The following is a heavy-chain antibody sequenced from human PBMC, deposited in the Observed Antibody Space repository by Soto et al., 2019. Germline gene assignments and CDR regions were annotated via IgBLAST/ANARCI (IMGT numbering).Heavy chain of an antibody. CDR3: AKNGDFWSWGMDV. D-gene: IGHD3-3*01. V-gene: IGHV3-23*01. J-gene: IGHJ6*02. Sequence: GGSLRLSCAASGFTFNTYAMTWVRHAPGKGLEWVSLISESGDGTYYADSVKGRFTISRDNSQRTLNLQMNSLRAEDTAVYYCAKNGDFWSWGMDVWGQGTTVTVSS. CDR1: GFTFNTYA. CDR2: ISESGDGT.